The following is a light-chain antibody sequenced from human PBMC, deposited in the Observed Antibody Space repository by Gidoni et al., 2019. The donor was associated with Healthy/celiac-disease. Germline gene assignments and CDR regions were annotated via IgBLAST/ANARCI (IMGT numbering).Light chain of an antibody. CDR1: QSVSSY. Sequence: IVLTQSPATLSLSPGERATLSCRASQSVSSYLAWYQQKPGQAPRLLIYDASNRATGIPARFSGSGSGTDFTLTIRSLEPEDFAVYYCQQRSNWAFGGGTKVEIK. CDR3: QQRSNWA. J-gene: IGKJ4*01. CDR2: DAS. V-gene: IGKV3-11*01.